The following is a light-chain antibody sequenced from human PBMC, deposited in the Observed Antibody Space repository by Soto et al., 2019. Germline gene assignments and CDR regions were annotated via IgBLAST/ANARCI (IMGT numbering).Light chain of an antibody. V-gene: IGKV1-5*01. J-gene: IGKJ4*01. CDR3: QQYDDYPLT. Sequence: DIQMTQSPSTLSASVGARVTITCRARQSIKNWLAWYQQKPGTAPKFLIYDASTLESGVPSRFSGSGSGTEFTLTISSLQADDVATYFCQQYDDYPLTFGGGTKVEIK. CDR1: QSIKNW. CDR2: DAS.